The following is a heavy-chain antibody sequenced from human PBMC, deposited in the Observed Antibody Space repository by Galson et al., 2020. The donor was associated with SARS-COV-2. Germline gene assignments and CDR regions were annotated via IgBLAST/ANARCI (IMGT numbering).Heavy chain of an antibody. Sequence: GESLKISCAASGFTFSSYRMNWVRQAPGKGLEWVSYISSSSSTIYYADSVKGRFTISRDNAKNSLYLQMNSLRAEDTAVYYCARGALRYFDWLLWEFDYWGQGTLVTVSS. V-gene: IGHV3-48*01. J-gene: IGHJ4*02. D-gene: IGHD3-9*01. CDR3: ARGALRYFDWLLWEFDY. CDR2: ISSSSSTI. CDR1: GFTFSSYR.